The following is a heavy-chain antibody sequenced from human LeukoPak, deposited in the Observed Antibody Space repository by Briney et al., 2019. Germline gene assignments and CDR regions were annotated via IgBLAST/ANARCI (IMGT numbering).Heavy chain of an antibody. CDR3: ARDSMRIQTGTTP. D-gene: IGHD1-1*01. J-gene: IGHJ5*02. Sequence: SETLSLTCAVYGGSFSGYSWSWIRQPPGKGLEWIGEINHSGSTNYNPSLKSRVTISVDTSKNQFSLTLNSVTAADTAVYYCARDSMRIQTGTTPWGQGTLVTVSS. CDR2: INHSGST. CDR1: GGSFSGYS. V-gene: IGHV4-34*01.